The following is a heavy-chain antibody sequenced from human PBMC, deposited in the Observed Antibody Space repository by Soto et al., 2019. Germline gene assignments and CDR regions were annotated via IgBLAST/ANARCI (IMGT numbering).Heavy chain of an antibody. Sequence: PGGSLRLSCAASGFTFSTYGMHWVRQAPGKGLEWVAILSYDGSHKYHGDAVKGRFTISRDNSKNTLYLQMNSLRPEDTAVYYCAKGREYDILTGYPLTYYDTMDVWGQGTTVTVSS. CDR2: LSYDGSHK. V-gene: IGHV3-30*18. D-gene: IGHD3-9*01. J-gene: IGHJ6*02. CDR3: AKGREYDILTGYPLTYYDTMDV. CDR1: GFTFSTYG.